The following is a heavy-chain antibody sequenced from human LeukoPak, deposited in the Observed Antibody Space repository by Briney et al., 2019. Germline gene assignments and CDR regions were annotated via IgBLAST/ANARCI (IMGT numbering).Heavy chain of an antibody. J-gene: IGHJ3*02. D-gene: IGHD3-10*01. CDR2: IKSDGSTT. Sequence: GGSLRLSCAASGFTFSSYWMHWVRHAPGKGLVWVSCIKSDGSTTDYADSVKGRFTISRDNAKNTLYLQMNSLRAEDTAVYYCARDHSGPAAFDMWGQGAMVTVSS. CDR1: GFTFSSYW. V-gene: IGHV3-74*01. CDR3: ARDHSGPAAFDM.